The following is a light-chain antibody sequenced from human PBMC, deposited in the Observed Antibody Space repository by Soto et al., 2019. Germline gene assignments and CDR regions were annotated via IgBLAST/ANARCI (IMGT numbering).Light chain of an antibody. CDR3: SSYTGSSTYV. V-gene: IGLV2-14*01. Sequence: QSALTQPASVSGSPGQSITISCTGTSSDVGGYNYVSWYQQHPGKAPKLMIYDVSNRPSGVSNRFSGSKSGNTASLTISGLQAEDEADCYCSSYTGSSTYVFGTGTKVTVL. J-gene: IGLJ1*01. CDR1: SSDVGGYNY. CDR2: DVS.